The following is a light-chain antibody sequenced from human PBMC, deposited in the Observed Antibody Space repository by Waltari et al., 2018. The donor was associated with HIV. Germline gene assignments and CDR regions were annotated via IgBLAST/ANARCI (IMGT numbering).Light chain of an antibody. Sequence: QSGLTQPASVSGSPGQPLTISCTGTTSDVGGYHYVSWYQQHPGKAPKLIISEVSNRPSGVSNRFSGSKAGNTASLTISGLQPEDETDYYCSSFSSSSTPYVFGTGTKVTVL. CDR2: EVS. CDR3: SSFSSSSTPYV. V-gene: IGLV2-14*01. J-gene: IGLJ1*01. CDR1: TSDVGGYHY.